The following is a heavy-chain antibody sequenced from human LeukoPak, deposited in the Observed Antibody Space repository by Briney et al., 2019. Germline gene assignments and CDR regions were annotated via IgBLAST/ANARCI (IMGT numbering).Heavy chain of an antibody. CDR1: GFTFSSYS. V-gene: IGHV3-21*01. J-gene: IGHJ4*02. Sequence: GSLRLSCAASGFTFSSYSMNWVRQAPGKGLEWVSSISSSSSYIYYADSVKGRFTISRDNAKNSLYLQMNSLRAEDTAVYYCAREVDTAMGYYFDYWGQGTLVTVSS. D-gene: IGHD5-18*01. CDR2: ISSSSSYI. CDR3: AREVDTAMGYYFDY.